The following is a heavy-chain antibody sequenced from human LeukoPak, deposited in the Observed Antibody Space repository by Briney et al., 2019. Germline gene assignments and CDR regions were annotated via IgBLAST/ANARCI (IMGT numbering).Heavy chain of an antibody. CDR2: IYYSGST. V-gene: IGHV4-59*01. D-gene: IGHD3-10*01. CDR3: ARAKSGSIDY. CDR1: GGSISSYY. J-gene: IGHJ4*02. Sequence: SETLSLTCTVSGGSISSYYWSWIRQPPGKGLEWIGYIYYSGSTNYNPSLKSRVTISVDTSKNQFSLKLGSVTAADTAVYYCARAKSGSIDYWGQGTLVTVSS.